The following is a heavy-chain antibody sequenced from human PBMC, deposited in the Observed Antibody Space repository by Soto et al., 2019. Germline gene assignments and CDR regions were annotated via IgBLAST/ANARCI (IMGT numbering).Heavy chain of an antibody. J-gene: IGHJ4*02. CDR2: ISGSGGST. CDR1: GFTFSSYA. V-gene: IGHV3-23*01. Sequence: EVQLLESGGGLVQPGGSLRLSCAASGFTFSSYAMSLVRQAPGKGLEWVSAISGSGGSTYYADFVKSRFTISIDNSKNTLYLQMNSLRAEDTAVYYCAKDSIARYPLPIAVAGTNFDYWGQGTLVTVSS. CDR3: AKDSIARYPLPIAVAGTNFDY. D-gene: IGHD6-19*01.